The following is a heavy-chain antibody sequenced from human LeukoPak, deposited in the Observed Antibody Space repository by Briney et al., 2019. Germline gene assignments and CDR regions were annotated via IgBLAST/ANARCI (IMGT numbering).Heavy chain of an antibody. J-gene: IGHJ4*02. D-gene: IGHD4-23*01. CDR2: IYPGDSYT. Sequence: GESLKISCKGSGYSFTNYWIGWVRQMPGRGLEWMAFIYPGDSYTRYSPSFQGQVTISADKSIITAYLQWSSLKASDTAMYSCATTSGDYGGNALYFDYWGQGTLVTVSS. CDR3: ATTSGDYGGNALYFDY. V-gene: IGHV5-51*01. CDR1: GYSFTNYW.